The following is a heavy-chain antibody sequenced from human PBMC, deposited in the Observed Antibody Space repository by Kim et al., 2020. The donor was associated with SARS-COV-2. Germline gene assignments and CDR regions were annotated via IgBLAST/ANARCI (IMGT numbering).Heavy chain of an antibody. CDR1: GFTFSSYA. V-gene: IGHV3-23*01. CDR2: ISGSGGST. CDR3: AKSTHLYDFWSGYLDY. Sequence: GGSLRLSCAASGFTFSSYAMSWVRQAPGKGLEWVSAISGSGGSTYYADSVKGRFTISRDNSKNTLYLQMNSLRAEDTAVYYCAKSTHLYDFWSGYLDYWGQGTLVTVSS. J-gene: IGHJ4*02. D-gene: IGHD3-3*01.